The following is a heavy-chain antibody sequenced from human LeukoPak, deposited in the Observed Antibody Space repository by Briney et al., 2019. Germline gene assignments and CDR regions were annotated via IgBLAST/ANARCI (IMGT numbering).Heavy chain of an antibody. CDR2: ISGSGGST. J-gene: IGHJ6*02. D-gene: IGHD4-17*01. Sequence: GGSLRLSCAASGFTFSSYAMSWVRQAPGKGLEWVSAISGSGGSTYYADSVKGRFTISRDNSKNTLYLQMNSLRAEDTAVYYCTTTTVTTYGMDVWGQGTTVTVSS. V-gene: IGHV3-23*01. CDR3: TTTTVTTYGMDV. CDR1: GFTFSSYA.